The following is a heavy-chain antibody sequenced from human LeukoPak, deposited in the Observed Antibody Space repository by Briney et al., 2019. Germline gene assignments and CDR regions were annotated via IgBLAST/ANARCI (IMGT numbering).Heavy chain of an antibody. V-gene: IGHV1-18*01. D-gene: IGHD3-22*01. J-gene: IGHJ4*02. CDR2: ISAYNGNT. CDR1: GYTFTSYG. CDR3: ARVDDSSGYSYYFDY. Sequence: ASVKVSCKASGYTFTSYGISWVRQAPGQGLEWMGWISAYNGNTNYAQKLQGRVTMTTDTSTSTAYMELRSLRSDGTAVYYCARVDDSSGYSYYFDYWGQGTLVTVSS.